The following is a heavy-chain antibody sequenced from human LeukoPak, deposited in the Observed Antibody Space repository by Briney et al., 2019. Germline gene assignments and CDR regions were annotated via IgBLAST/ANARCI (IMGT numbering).Heavy chain of an antibody. Sequence: GASVKVSCKASGGTFSSYAISWVRQAPGQGLEWMGRIIPILGIANYAQKFQGRVTITADKSASTAYMELSSLRSVDTAVYYCARGGRDSYVDYWGQGTLVTVSS. CDR1: GGTFSSYA. CDR2: IIPILGIA. D-gene: IGHD5-18*01. V-gene: IGHV1-69*04. CDR3: ARGGRDSYVDY. J-gene: IGHJ4*02.